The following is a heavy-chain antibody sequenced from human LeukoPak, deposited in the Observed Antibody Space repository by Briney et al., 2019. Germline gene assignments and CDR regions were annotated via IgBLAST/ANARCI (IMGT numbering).Heavy chain of an antibody. CDR1: GGSISSSSYY. CDR3: ALGGAYGGNSAVDY. Sequence: PSETLSLTCTVSGGSISSSSYYWGWIRQPPGKGLEWIGYIYYSGSTNYNPSLKSRVTISVDTSKNQFSLKLSSVTAADTAVYYCALGGAYGGNSAVDYWGQGTLVTVSS. D-gene: IGHD4-23*01. V-gene: IGHV4-61*05. CDR2: IYYSGST. J-gene: IGHJ4*02.